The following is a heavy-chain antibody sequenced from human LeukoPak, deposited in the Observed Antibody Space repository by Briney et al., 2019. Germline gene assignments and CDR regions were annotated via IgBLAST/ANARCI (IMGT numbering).Heavy chain of an antibody. CDR1: GFTFSNAW. V-gene: IGHV3-15*01. Sequence: GGSLRLSCAASGFTFSNAWMSWVRQAPGKGLEWVGRIKSKTDGCTTDYAAPVKGRFTISRDDSNNTLYLQMNSLKTEDTAVYYCTAYGASGSYYGWGQGTLVTVSS. J-gene: IGHJ4*02. CDR2: IKSKTDGCTT. CDR3: TAYGASGSYYG. D-gene: IGHD3-10*01.